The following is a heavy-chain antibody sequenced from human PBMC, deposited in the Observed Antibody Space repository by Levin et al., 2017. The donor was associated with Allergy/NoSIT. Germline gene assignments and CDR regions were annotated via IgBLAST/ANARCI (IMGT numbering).Heavy chain of an antibody. J-gene: IGHJ5*02. CDR1: GFTVSSNY. CDR3: AGSHYDILTGYHNWFDP. Sequence: PGGSLRLSCAASGFTVSSNYMSWVRQAPGKGLEWVSVIYSGGSTYYADSVKGRFTISRDNSKNTLYLQMNSLRVEDTAVYYCAGSHYDILTGYHNWFDPWGQGTLVTVSS. CDR2: IYSGGST. V-gene: IGHV3-53*01. D-gene: IGHD3-9*01.